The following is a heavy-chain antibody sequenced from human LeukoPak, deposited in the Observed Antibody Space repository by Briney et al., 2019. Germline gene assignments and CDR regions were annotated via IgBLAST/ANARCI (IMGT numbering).Heavy chain of an antibody. J-gene: IGHJ4*02. CDR2: IYYSGST. V-gene: IGHV4-59*08. Sequence: SETLSLTCTVAGGSISSYYWSWIRQPPGKGLEWIGYIYYSGSTNYNPSLKSRVTISVDTSKNQFSLKLSSVTAADTAVYYCARFWFGELSFDYWGQGTLVTVSS. D-gene: IGHD3-10*01. CDR3: ARFWFGELSFDY. CDR1: GGSISSYY.